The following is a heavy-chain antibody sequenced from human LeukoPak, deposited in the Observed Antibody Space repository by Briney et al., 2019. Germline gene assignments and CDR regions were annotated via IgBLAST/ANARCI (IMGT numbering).Heavy chain of an antibody. J-gene: IGHJ4*02. CDR1: GFTFSGYA. V-gene: IGHV3-23*01. CDR3: AKSVVVAATPYFDY. CDR2: ISGSGGST. Sequence: GGSLRLSCAASGFTFSGYAMSWVRQAPGKGLEWVSAISGSGGSTYYADSVKGRFTISRDNSKNTLYLQMNSLRAEVTAVYYCAKSVVVAATPYFDYWGQGTLVTVSS. D-gene: IGHD2-15*01.